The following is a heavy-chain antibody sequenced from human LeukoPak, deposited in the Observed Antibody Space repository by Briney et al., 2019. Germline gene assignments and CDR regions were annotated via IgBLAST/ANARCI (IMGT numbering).Heavy chain of an antibody. D-gene: IGHD3-9*01. J-gene: IGHJ6*03. CDR2: INPNSGGT. Sequence: ASVQVSCKACGYTFTDYYMHWVRQAPGQGLEWMGWINPNSGGTSYEQKFQCRVTMTRDTSIRTAYMELSRLKSGDTAVYYCARSLDDFLTDYSYCNYFMDGWGKGATVTVSS. CDR3: ARSLDDFLTDYSYCNYFMDG. CDR1: GYTFTDYY. V-gene: IGHV1-2*02.